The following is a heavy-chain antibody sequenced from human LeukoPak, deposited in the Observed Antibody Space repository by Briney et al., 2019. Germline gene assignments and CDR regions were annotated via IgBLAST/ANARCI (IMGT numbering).Heavy chain of an antibody. CDR1: GFTFSSYS. D-gene: IGHD3-10*01. Sequence: GGSLRLSCAASGFTFSSYSMNWVRQAPGKGLEWVSSISSSSSYIYYADSVKGRFTISRDNAKNSLYLQMNSLRAEDTAVYYCARDVLLWFGSPGSFDYWGQGTLVTVSS. CDR3: ARDVLLWFGSPGSFDY. CDR2: ISSSSSYI. J-gene: IGHJ4*02. V-gene: IGHV3-21*01.